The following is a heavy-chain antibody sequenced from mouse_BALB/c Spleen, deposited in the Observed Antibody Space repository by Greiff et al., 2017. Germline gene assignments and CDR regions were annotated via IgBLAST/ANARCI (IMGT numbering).Heavy chain of an antibody. D-gene: IGHD6-1*01. CDR3: ARELCQAMDY. J-gene: IGHJ4*01. CDR1: GFSLTSYG. V-gene: IGHV2-9*02. CDR2: ICAGGST. Sequence: VHLVESGPGLVAPSQSLSITCTVSGFSLTSYGVHWVRQPPGKGLEWLGVICAGGSTNYNSALMSRVSISKDNSKSQVFLKMNSVQTDDTAMYYCARELCQAMDYWGQGTSVTVSS.